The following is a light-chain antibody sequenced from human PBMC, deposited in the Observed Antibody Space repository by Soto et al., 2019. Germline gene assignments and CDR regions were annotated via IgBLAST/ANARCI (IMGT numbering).Light chain of an antibody. Sequence: IRMTQSPSSLSASTGDRVTITCRASQGISSYLAWYQQKPGKAPKLLIYAASTLQSGVPSRFSGSGSGTDFTLTISCLQSEDFATYYCQQYYSYPLTFGQGTRLEIK. CDR1: QGISSY. CDR2: AAS. CDR3: QQYYSYPLT. J-gene: IGKJ5*01. V-gene: IGKV1-8*01.